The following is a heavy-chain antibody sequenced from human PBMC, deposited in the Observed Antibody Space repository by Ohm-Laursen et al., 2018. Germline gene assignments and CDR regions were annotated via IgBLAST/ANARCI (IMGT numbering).Heavy chain of an antibody. CDR3: ARTQANYYYFDY. Sequence: SETLSLTCAVSGGSISSYYWSWIRQPAGEGLEWIGRIYSSGSTDYNPSLKSRVTLSVDTSKNQFSLKLTSAAAADTAVYYCARTQANYYYFDYWGQGALVTVSS. CDR2: IYSSGST. J-gene: IGHJ4*02. V-gene: IGHV4-4*07. D-gene: IGHD4/OR15-4a*01. CDR1: GGSISSYY.